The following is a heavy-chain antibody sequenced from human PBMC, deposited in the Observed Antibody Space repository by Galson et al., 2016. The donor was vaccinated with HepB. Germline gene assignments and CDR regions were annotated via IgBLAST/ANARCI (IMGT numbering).Heavy chain of an antibody. Sequence: SLRLSCAASGFTFMSYGMHWVRQAPGKGLEWVAVIWYDGSNQYYADSVKGRFTISRDNSKNTLYLQMNSLRVEDTAVYYCARGTSSSSPTFYGMDVWGQGTTVTVSS. D-gene: IGHD6-6*01. J-gene: IGHJ6*02. CDR3: ARGTSSSSPTFYGMDV. V-gene: IGHV3-33*01. CDR1: GFTFMSYG. CDR2: IWYDGSNQ.